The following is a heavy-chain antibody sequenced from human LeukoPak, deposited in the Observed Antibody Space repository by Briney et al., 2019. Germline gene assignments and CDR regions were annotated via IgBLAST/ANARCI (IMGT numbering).Heavy chain of an antibody. D-gene: IGHD3-3*01. CDR2: IIPIFGTA. CDR3: ARGRLDYDFWSGYSYYYYYMDV. CDR1: GGTFSNYA. V-gene: IGHV1-69*06. J-gene: IGHJ6*03. Sequence: ASVKVSCKASGGTFSNYAISWVRQAPGQGLEWMGGIIPIFGTANYAQKFRGRVTITADKSTRTAYMELSSLRSEDTAVYYCARGRLDYDFWSGYSYYYYYMDVWGKGTTVTVSS.